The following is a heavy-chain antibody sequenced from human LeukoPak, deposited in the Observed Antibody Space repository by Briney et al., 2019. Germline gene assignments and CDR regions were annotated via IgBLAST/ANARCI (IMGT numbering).Heavy chain of an antibody. J-gene: IGHJ4*02. CDR2: ISSSSSYI. Sequence: GGSLRLSCAASGFTFSSYSMNWVRQAPGKGLEWVSSISSSSSYIYYADSVKGRFTISRDNAKNSLYLQMNSLRAEDTAVYYCAREARGFIAAAGTADCWGQGTLVTVST. CDR3: AREARGFIAAAGTADC. D-gene: IGHD6-13*01. CDR1: GFTFSSYS. V-gene: IGHV3-21*01.